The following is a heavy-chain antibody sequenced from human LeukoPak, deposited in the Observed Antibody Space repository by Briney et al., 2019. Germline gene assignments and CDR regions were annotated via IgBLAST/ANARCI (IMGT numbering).Heavy chain of an antibody. V-gene: IGHV1-46*01. CDR2: INPNFGTT. J-gene: IGHJ4*02. CDR3: ARVQYSSGHFDY. Sequence: ASVKVSCKASGYTFTTYYMHWVRHAPGQGLEWMGIINPNFGTTSYAQKFQGRVTMTRDTSTSTVYMELSSLRSEDTAVYYCARVQYSSGHFDYWGQGTLVTVSS. D-gene: IGHD6-19*01. CDR1: GYTFTTYY.